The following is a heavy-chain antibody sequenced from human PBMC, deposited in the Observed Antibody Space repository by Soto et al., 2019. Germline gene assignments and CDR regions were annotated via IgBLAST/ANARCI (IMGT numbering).Heavy chain of an antibody. CDR3: VAGSGFADFDL. CDR1: GCSVSSMGYS. V-gene: IGHV4-39*01. J-gene: IGHJ2*01. D-gene: IGHD3-22*01. Sequence: ETLSLTCTVSGCSVSSMGYSLFWIRQPPGEGLEWIGSIYYPGTTYYTQSLKSRVTIFVDTSKNQFSLNVDSVTAADTAVYYCVAGSGFADFDLWGRGTKVTVSS. CDR2: IYYPGTT.